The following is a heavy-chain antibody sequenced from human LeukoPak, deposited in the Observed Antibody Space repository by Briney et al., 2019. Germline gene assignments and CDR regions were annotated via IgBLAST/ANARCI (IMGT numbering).Heavy chain of an antibody. D-gene: IGHD1-14*01. Sequence: SAPTLLHPTPTLTLTCTFSAFARDSTGVGVGWIRQPPAKSLEWLTLINWNDEKCYTPSLKSELTITKDTYKNQVVLTMANMDPVDTATYYCACRLTRSSPFDYWGQGTLVTVSS. CDR1: AFARDSTGVG. V-gene: IGHV2-5*01. CDR3: ACRLTRSSPFDY. J-gene: IGHJ4*02. CDR2: INWNDEK.